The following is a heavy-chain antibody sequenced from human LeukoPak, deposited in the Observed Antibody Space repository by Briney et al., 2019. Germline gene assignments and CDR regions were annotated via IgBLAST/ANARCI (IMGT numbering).Heavy chain of an antibody. V-gene: IGHV4-59*01. J-gene: IGHJ5*02. CDR1: GGSISSYY. Sequence: WETLSLTCTVSGGSISSYYWSWIRQPPGKGLEWIGYIYYSGSTNYNPSLKSRVTISVDTSKNQFSLKLSSVTAADTAVYYCARDSYYGENWFDPWGQGTLVTVSS. CDR3: ARDSYYGENWFDP. D-gene: IGHD4-17*01. CDR2: IYYSGST.